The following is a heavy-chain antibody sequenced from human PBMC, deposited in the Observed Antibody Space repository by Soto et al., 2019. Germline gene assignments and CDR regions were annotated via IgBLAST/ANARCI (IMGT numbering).Heavy chain of an antibody. Sequence: QVQLVQSGGEVKKPGASVKVSCKASGYTFTTSGVSWVRQAPGQGLEWMGWVSGYNGNTKYEEKFNDRVTMTTDTSTSSAYLELRSLTTADTAVYYCARAGELPYYYYGMDVWGQGTTVIVSS. D-gene: IGHD1-7*01. V-gene: IGHV1-18*01. J-gene: IGHJ6*02. CDR1: GYTFTTSG. CDR3: ARAGELPYYYYGMDV. CDR2: VSGYNGNT.